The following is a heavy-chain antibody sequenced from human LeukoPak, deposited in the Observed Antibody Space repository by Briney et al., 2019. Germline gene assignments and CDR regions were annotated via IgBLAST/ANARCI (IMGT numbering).Heavy chain of an antibody. J-gene: IGHJ5*01. Sequence: SETLSLTCTVSGDSVSSASHYWGWIRQPPGEGLEWIGSIYYTRSTYYNTSLKSRVTMSVDMSKNQVSLRLSSVTAADTAVYYCARQPARSYCRAGTCWFDSWGQGTLVTVSS. V-gene: IGHV4-39*01. CDR2: IYYTRST. D-gene: IGHD2-15*01. CDR1: GDSVSSASHY. CDR3: ARQPARSYCRAGTCWFDS.